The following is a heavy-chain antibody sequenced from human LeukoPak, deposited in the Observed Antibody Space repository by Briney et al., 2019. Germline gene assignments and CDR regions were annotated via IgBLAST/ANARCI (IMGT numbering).Heavy chain of an antibody. CDR3: AREYDSSGYVDY. CDR2: ISTTSSTI. D-gene: IGHD3-22*01. CDR1: GFPFSTYS. V-gene: IGHV3-48*04. Sequence: PGGSLRLSCAASGFPFSTYSMNWVRQAPGKGLEWVSYISTTSSTIDYADSVKGRFTISRDNAKNSLYLQMNSLRAEDTAVYYCAREYDSSGYVDYWGQGTLVTVSS. J-gene: IGHJ4*02.